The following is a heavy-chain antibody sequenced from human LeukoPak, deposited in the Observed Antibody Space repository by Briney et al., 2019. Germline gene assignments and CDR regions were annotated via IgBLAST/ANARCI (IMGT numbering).Heavy chain of an antibody. J-gene: IGHJ4*02. CDR1: GGTFSGYA. V-gene: IGHV1-69*13. CDR2: IIPIFGTA. CDR3: ARSIAVAGTGRYYFDY. Sequence: GASVKVSCKASGGTFSGYAISWVRQAPGQGLEWMGGIIPIFGTANYAQKFQGRVTITADESTSTAYMELSSLRSEDTAVYYCARSIAVAGTGRYYFDYWGQGTLVTVSS. D-gene: IGHD6-19*01.